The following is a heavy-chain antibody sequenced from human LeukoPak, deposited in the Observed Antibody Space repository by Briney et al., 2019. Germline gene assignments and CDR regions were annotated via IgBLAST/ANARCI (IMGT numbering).Heavy chain of an antibody. J-gene: IGHJ4*02. CDR3: ARDRRGDYRPAYFDY. CDR2: IGSSGSII. CDR1: GFRFSDYF. V-gene: IGHV3-11*04. D-gene: IGHD4-11*01. Sequence: GGSLRLSCEASGFRFSDYFISWIRQAPGKGLEWVSSIGSSGSIIYYADSVKGRFTISRDNSKNTLYLQMNSLRAEDTAVYYCARDRRGDYRPAYFDYWGQGTLVTVSS.